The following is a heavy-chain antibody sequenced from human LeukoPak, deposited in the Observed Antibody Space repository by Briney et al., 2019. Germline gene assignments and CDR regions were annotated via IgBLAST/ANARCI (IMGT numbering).Heavy chain of an antibody. CDR2: IGTVGGT. Sequence: PGGSLRLSCVASGFTFSSFDMHWVRQTTGKGLEWVSGIGTVGGTYYAGSVKGRFTISRENAKNSLYLQMNSLRAEDTAVYYCARGGASGYYVFDFWGQGTLVTVSS. CDR3: ARGGASGYYVFDF. V-gene: IGHV3-13*01. J-gene: IGHJ4*02. D-gene: IGHD3-22*01. CDR1: GFTFSSFD.